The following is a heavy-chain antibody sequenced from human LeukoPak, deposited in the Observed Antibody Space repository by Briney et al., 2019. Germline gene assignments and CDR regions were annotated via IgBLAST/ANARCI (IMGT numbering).Heavy chain of an antibody. V-gene: IGHV4-59*08. CDR2: IYYSGST. CDR3: AGSYYYDGPRY. CDR1: GGSISSYY. D-gene: IGHD3-22*01. Sequence: ASETLSITCTVSGGSISSYYWSWIRQPPGKGLEWIGYIYYSGSTNYNPSLKSRVTISVDTSKNQFSLKLSSVTAADTAVYYCAGSYYYDGPRYWGQGTLVTVSS. J-gene: IGHJ4*02.